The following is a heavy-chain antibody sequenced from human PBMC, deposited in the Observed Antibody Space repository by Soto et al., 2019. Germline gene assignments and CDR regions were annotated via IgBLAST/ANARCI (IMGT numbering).Heavy chain of an antibody. CDR1: DVSLRSVGHY. V-gene: IGHV4-31*02. CDR2: IYYTGST. Sequence: LHHNSSVSDVSLRSVGHYWTWNRPQPGEGLRWLGYIYYTGSTAYHPSLESRVTISVDRSKNQFSLNLSSVTAADTAIYYCSCESGGYISSTPYGLAVLGKG. CDR3: SCESGGYISSTPYGLAV. J-gene: IGHJ6*04. D-gene: IGHD6-25*01.